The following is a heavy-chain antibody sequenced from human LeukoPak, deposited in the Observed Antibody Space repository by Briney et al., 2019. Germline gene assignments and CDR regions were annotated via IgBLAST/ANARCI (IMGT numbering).Heavy chain of an antibody. J-gene: IGHJ4*02. CDR2: IYSSGST. CDR3: ARHSGLLYFDY. CDR1: GGSISSYY. Sequence: TSETLSLTCTVSGGSISSYYWSWIRPPPGKGLEWIAFIYSSGSTNYSPSLKSRVTISVDTSKNQFSLKLSAVAAADTAVYYCARHSGLLYFDYWGQGNLVTVSS. V-gene: IGHV4-59*08. D-gene: IGHD3-10*01.